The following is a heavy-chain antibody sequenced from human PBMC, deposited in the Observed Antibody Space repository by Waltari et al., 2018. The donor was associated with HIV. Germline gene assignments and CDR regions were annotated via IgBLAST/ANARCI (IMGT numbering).Heavy chain of an antibody. J-gene: IGHJ4*02. CDR2: ISTWNGNT. CDR3: ARDWGAATGTAICDS. V-gene: IGHV1-18*01. CDR1: GYTFDEYG. D-gene: IGHD1-1*01. Sequence: QVHLVQSGGEVKKSGASVRVSCKASGYTFDEYGITWVRQAPGQGLEWLGWISTWNGNTKYAQSLQGRVTVTRDTSTNTVYLDLASLRFDDTAVYYCARDWGAATGTAICDSWGQGTLITVSP.